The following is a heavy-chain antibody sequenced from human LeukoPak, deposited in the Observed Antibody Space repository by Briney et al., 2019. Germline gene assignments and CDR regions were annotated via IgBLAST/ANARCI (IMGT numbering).Heavy chain of an antibody. CDR2: IYCGGSN. CDR1: GFTVSSNY. CDR3: AKEENYDFWSGYLTGYYYYYMDV. J-gene: IGHJ6*03. D-gene: IGHD3-3*01. Sequence: PGGSLRLSCAASGFTVSSNYMSWVRQAPGKGLEWVSVIYCGGSNYYADSVKGRVTISRDNAKNSLYLQMNSLRAEDTAVYYCAKEENYDFWSGYLTGYYYYYMDVWGKGTTVTVSS. V-gene: IGHV3-66*01.